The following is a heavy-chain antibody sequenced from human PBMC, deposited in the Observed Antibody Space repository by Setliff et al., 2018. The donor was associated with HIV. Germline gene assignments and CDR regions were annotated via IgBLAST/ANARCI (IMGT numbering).Heavy chain of an antibody. V-gene: IGHV4-38-2*02. Sequence: SETLSITCTVSAYSIGRSYSWGWIRQSPGKGLEWIANIYHTGRPFYNPSLQSRVTISVDTSKNQFSLKLNSVTAADTAVYYCARRGRDGVFIMFATGFDPWGQGALVTVSS. CDR1: AYSIGRSYS. CDR2: IYHTGRP. D-gene: IGHD2-8*01. J-gene: IGHJ5*02. CDR3: ARRGRDGVFIMFATGFDP.